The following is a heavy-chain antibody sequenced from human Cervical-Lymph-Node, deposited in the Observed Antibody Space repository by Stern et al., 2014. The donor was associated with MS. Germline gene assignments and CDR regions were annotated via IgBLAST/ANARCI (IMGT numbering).Heavy chain of an antibody. D-gene: IGHD3-22*01. CDR2: IYYSGST. Sequence: VQLVESGPGLVKPSETLSLTCTVSGGSISSSSYYWGWIRQPPGKGLEWIGSIYYSGSTYYNPSLKSRVTIPVDTSKNQFSLKLSSVTAADTAVYYCARASRITMIVVDYWGQGTLVTVSS. CDR1: GGSISSSSYY. V-gene: IGHV4-39*01. CDR3: ARASRITMIVVDY. J-gene: IGHJ4*02.